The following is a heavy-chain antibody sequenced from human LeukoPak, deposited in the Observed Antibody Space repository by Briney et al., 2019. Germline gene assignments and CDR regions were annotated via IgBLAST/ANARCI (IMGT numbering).Heavy chain of an antibody. D-gene: IGHD6-6*01. CDR1: GYSFTSYW. CDR3: ARLSSSSGLAPQDDAFDI. V-gene: IGHV5-51*01. J-gene: IGHJ3*02. Sequence: GESLKISCKGSGYSFTSYWIGWVRQMPGKGLEWMGIIYPGDSDTRYSPSSQGQVTISADKSISTAYLQWSSLKASDTAMYYCARLSSSSGLAPQDDAFDIWGQGTMVTVSS. CDR2: IYPGDSDT.